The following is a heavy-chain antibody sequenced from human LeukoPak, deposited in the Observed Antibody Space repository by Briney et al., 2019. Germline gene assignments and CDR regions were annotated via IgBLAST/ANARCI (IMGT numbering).Heavy chain of an antibody. Sequence: ASVKVSCKASGYTFTGYYMHWVRQAPGQGLEWMGRINPNSGGINYAQKFQGRVTMTRDTSISTAYMELSRLRSEDTAVYYCASFSGYDYDYYYYYMDVWGKGTTVTVSS. CDR2: INPNSGGI. CDR3: ASFSGYDYDYYYYYMDV. D-gene: IGHD5-12*01. J-gene: IGHJ6*03. CDR1: GYTFTGYY. V-gene: IGHV1-2*06.